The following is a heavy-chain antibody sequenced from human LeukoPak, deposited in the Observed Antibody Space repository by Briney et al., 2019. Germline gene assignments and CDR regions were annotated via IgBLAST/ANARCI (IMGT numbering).Heavy chain of an antibody. CDR3: ARVSGVVAATGNWFDP. J-gene: IGHJ5*02. Sequence: ASVKVSCKASGYTFTSYGISWVRQAPGQGLEWMGWISAYNGNTNYAQKLQGRVTMTTDTSTSTAYMELRSLRSEDTAVYYCARVSGVVAATGNWFDPWGQGTLVTVSS. CDR2: ISAYNGNT. V-gene: IGHV1-18*01. D-gene: IGHD2-15*01. CDR1: GYTFTSYG.